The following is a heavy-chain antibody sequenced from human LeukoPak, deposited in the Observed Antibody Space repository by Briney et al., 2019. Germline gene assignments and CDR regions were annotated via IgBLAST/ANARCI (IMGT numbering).Heavy chain of an antibody. CDR1: GYIFSKYD. J-gene: IGHJ5*02. Sequence: ASVKVSCKASGYIFSKYDINWVRQAPGQGLEWMGWMNPNSGDTGYARRFQGRLTMTRNTSTSTAYMELSNLRSEDTAVYCCARKFYDFWSGYLNYFDPWGQGTLVIVSS. V-gene: IGHV1-8*01. CDR2: MNPNSGDT. CDR3: ARKFYDFWSGYLNYFDP. D-gene: IGHD3/OR15-3a*01.